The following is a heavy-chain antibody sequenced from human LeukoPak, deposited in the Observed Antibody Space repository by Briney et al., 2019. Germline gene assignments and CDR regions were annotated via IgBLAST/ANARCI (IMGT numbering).Heavy chain of an antibody. CDR2: IKQDGSEK. CDR3: ARGAYYYPY. V-gene: IGHV3-7*03. CDR1: GSTLSDYW. Sequence: PGGSLRLSCAASGSTLSDYWMSWVRQAPGKGLEWVPNIKQDGSEKYSVDSVKGRFTISRDNAKNSLYLQMNSLRADDTAVYFCARGAYYYPYWGQGTLVTVSS. J-gene: IGHJ4*02. D-gene: IGHD3-10*01.